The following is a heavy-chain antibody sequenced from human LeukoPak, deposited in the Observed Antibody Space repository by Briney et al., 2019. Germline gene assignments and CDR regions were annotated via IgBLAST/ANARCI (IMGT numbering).Heavy chain of an antibody. Sequence: SETLSLTCAVYGGSFSGYYWSWIRQPPGKGLEWIGEINHSGSTNYNPSLKSRVTISVDTSKNQFSLKPSSVTAADTAVYYCARGGIAARPFAFDIWGQGTMVTVSS. CDR2: INHSGST. CDR3: ARGGIAARPFAFDI. V-gene: IGHV4-34*01. D-gene: IGHD6-6*01. J-gene: IGHJ3*02. CDR1: GGSFSGYY.